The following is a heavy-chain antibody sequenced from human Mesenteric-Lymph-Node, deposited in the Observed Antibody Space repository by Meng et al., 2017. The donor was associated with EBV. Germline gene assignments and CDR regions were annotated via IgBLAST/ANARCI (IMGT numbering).Heavy chain of an antibody. CDR1: GFTFSNYA. Sequence: VEVVESGGGLVHPGGSLRLSCAASGFTFSNYAMNGVRQAPGKGLEWLSAMTGSGAKTYYVDSVKGRFTISRDNSKNTLYLQMNSLRAEDTAVYYCAKSVDILATSEFNYWGQGTLVTVSS. V-gene: IGHV3-23*04. CDR3: AKSVDILATSEFNY. D-gene: IGHD5-12*01. J-gene: IGHJ4*02. CDR2: MTGSGAKT.